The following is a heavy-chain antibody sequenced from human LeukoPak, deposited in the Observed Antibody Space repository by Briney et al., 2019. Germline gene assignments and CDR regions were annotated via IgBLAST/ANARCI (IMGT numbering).Heavy chain of an antibody. J-gene: IGHJ4*02. V-gene: IGHV3-48*04. CDR2: ISSTGGTI. Sequence: GGSLRLSCAASGFTFSSNSMNWVRQAPGKGLEWVSYISSTGGTIYYADSMKGRFTISRDNAKNSLYLQMNSLRAENTAVYYCARGSGTYCDSWGQGTLVTVSS. CDR3: ARGSGTYCDS. CDR1: GFTFSSNS. D-gene: IGHD3-10*01.